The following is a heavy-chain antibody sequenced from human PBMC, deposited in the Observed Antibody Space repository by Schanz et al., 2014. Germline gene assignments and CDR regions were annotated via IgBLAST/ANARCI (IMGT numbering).Heavy chain of an antibody. D-gene: IGHD6-25*01. CDR1: GFTFSSYA. Sequence: EVQLLESGGGLVQPGGSLRLSCAASGFTFSSYAMSWVRQAPGKGLEWVSAISGSGGSTYYADSVKGRFTISRDNSKTTVYLQMKSLRAEDTAVYYCAKVRYSSGWRGDYFDEWGQGTLVTVSS. J-gene: IGHJ4*02. CDR3: AKVRYSSGWRGDYFDE. V-gene: IGHV3-23*01. CDR2: ISGSGGST.